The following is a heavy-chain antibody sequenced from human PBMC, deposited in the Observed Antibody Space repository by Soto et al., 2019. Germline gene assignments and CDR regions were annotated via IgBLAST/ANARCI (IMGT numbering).Heavy chain of an antibody. J-gene: IGHJ6*02. CDR3: ARKEDGSLVYYYGMDV. Sequence: QVQLVQSGAEVKKPGASVKVSCKASGYTFTSYDINWVRQATGQGLEWMGWMNPNSGNTGYAQKFQGRVTMTRNTSISTAYMELSSLRSEDTAVYYCARKEDGSLVYYYGMDVWGQGTTVTVSS. V-gene: IGHV1-8*01. CDR1: GYTFTSYD. CDR2: MNPNSGNT. D-gene: IGHD6-13*01.